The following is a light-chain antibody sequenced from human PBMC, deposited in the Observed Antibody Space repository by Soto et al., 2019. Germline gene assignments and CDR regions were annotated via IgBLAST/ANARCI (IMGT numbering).Light chain of an antibody. CDR2: GAS. CDR3: QPYMSSVT. V-gene: IGKV3-20*01. J-gene: IGKJ1*01. Sequence: EIVLTQSPGSLSLSPGQRATLSCRASQSVDTTFFAWYQKKPGQAPRLLIYGASKRATGIPDRFSGSGSGTDFPIIISRLEPEDFAVYYCQPYMSSVTFGQGTKVEIK. CDR1: QSVDTTF.